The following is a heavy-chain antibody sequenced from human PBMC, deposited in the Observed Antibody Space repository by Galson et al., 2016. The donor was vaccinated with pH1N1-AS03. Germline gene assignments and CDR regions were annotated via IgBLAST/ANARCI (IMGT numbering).Heavy chain of an antibody. CDR3: QHMGPHYSGSVYYFRLDA. CDR1: GFSLTTTGMG. CDR2: IFWDDDK. D-gene: IGHD3-10*01. J-gene: IGHJ5*02. V-gene: IGHV2-5*02. Sequence: PALVKPTQTLTLTCTFSGFSLTTTGMGVAWIRQPSGKALEWLALIFWDDDKRYSPSLKTRLTITKDTSKNQVVLTVTDVVPMDTANYYCQHMGPHYSGSVYYFRLDAWGQGTLVTVSS.